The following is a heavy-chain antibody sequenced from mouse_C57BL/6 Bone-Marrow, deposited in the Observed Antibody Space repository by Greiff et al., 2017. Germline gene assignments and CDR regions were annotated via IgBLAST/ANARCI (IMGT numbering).Heavy chain of an antibody. D-gene: IGHD1-1*01. J-gene: IGHJ1*03. Sequence: EVKLVESGGGLVKPGGSLKLSCAASGFTFSSYTMSWVRQTPEKRLQWVAAISGGGGNTYYPDSVKGRFTISRDNDKNILYLHMSSLRSEDTALYYCSRQVTTVLATKYFDVWGTGTTVTVSS. CDR2: ISGGGGNT. V-gene: IGHV5-9*01. CDR3: SRQVTTVLATKYFDV. CDR1: GFTFSSYT.